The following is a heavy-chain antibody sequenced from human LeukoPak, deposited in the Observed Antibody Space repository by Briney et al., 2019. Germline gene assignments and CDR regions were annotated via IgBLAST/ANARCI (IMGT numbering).Heavy chain of an antibody. D-gene: IGHD2-15*01. Sequence: SETLSLTCTVSGGSISSSSYYWGWIRQPPGKGLEWIGSIYYSGSTYYNPSLKSRVTISVDTSENQFSLKLSSVTAADTAVYYCARQWERAPRRRYCSGGSCHNPFDYWGQGTLVTVSS. CDR2: IYYSGST. J-gene: IGHJ4*02. CDR1: GGSISSSSYY. CDR3: ARQWERAPRRRYCSGGSCHNPFDY. V-gene: IGHV4-39*01.